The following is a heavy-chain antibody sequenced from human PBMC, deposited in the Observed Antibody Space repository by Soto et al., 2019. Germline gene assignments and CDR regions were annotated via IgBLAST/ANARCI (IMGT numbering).Heavy chain of an antibody. CDR3: ARDPPLSMIVVVGADDY. Sequence: QLVESGGGLFQAGGSTSLSCLVSGFTVGRYDMAWVRQAPGKGLEWASIIQSGGATYYPDSAQGRFTISRDNSKNTVDLQMNSLRVEDTAVYYCARDPPLSMIVVVGADDYWGQGTLVTVSS. CDR1: GFTVGRYD. V-gene: IGHV3-53*01. D-gene: IGHD3-22*01. J-gene: IGHJ4*02. CDR2: IQSGGAT.